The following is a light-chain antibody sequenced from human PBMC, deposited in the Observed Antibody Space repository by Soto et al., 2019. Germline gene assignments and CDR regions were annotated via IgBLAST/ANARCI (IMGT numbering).Light chain of an antibody. CDR1: NIGSKS. V-gene: IGLV3-21*02. CDR3: QVWDSSSDHSWV. J-gene: IGLJ3*02. Sequence: SYELTQPPSVSVAPGQTARITCGGNNIGSKSVHWYQQKPGQAPVLVVYDVSDRPSGIPERFSGSNSGNTATLTISRVEAGDEADYYCQVWDSSSDHSWVFGGGTKVTVL. CDR2: DVS.